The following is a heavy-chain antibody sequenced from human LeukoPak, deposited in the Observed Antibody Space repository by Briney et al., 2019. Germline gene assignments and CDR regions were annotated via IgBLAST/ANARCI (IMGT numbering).Heavy chain of an antibody. J-gene: IGHJ4*02. CDR3: ARVGDYGDGYFDY. Sequence: PGGSLRLSCAASGFTFSSYSMNWVRQAPGKGLEWVSSISSSSSYIYYADSVKGRFTISRDNAKNSLYLQMNSLRAEDTAVYYCARVGDYGDGYFDYWGQGTLVTVSS. CDR2: ISSSSSYI. D-gene: IGHD4-17*01. CDR1: GFTFSSYS. V-gene: IGHV3-21*01.